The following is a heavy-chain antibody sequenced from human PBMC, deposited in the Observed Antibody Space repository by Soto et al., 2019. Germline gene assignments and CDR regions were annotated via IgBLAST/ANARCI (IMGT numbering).Heavy chain of an antibody. V-gene: IGHV1-24*01. CDR1: GYTLTELS. D-gene: IGHD3-10*01. Sequence: RASVKVSCKVSGYTLTELSMHWVRQAPGKGLEWMGGFDPEDGETIYAQKFQGRVTMTEDASTDTAYMELSSLRSEDTAVYYCATGAGDLLILDYYGMDVWGQGTTVTVPS. J-gene: IGHJ6*02. CDR2: FDPEDGET. CDR3: ATGAGDLLILDYYGMDV.